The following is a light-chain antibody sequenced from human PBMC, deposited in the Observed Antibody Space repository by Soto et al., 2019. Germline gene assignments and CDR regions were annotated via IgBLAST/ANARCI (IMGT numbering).Light chain of an antibody. Sequence: DIQMTQSPSTLSASVGDRVTITCRASQSISSWLAWYQQKPGKAPKLLIYKASSLESGVPSRFSGSGSGTEFTLPISSLQPDDFATYYCQQYNSYSRTFGQGTKQEIK. V-gene: IGKV1-5*03. CDR1: QSISSW. J-gene: IGKJ2*01. CDR2: KAS. CDR3: QQYNSYSRT.